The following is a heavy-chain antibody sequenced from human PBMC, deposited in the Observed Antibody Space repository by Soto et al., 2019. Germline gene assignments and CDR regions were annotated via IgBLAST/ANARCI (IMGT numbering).Heavy chain of an antibody. J-gene: IGHJ4*02. CDR1: GGSIRTYY. Sequence: SESLSLTCTVSGGSIRTYYWSWIRQPPGKGLEWIGYIYYTGGSPNYNPSLKSRVAISVDTSKNQFSLKLSSVTAADTAVYYCARDLGSGWYGYFDYWGQGTLVTVSS. D-gene: IGHD6-19*01. V-gene: IGHV4-59*01. CDR2: IYYTGGSP. CDR3: ARDLGSGWYGYFDY.